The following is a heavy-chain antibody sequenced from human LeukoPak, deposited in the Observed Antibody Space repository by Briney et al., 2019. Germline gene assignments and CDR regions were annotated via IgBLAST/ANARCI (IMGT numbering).Heavy chain of an antibody. V-gene: IGHV5-51*01. CDR2: IYPGDSDT. D-gene: IGHD4-17*01. CDR3: ARLRTYGDYALNY. CDR1: GYSFNNFW. J-gene: IGHJ4*02. Sequence: GESLKISCRSSGYSFNNFWIGWVRQMPGKGLEWMGIIYPGDSDTRYSPFFQGQVAISADKSISTAYLQWSSLKASDSAMYYCARLRTYGDYALNYWGQGTLVTVSS.